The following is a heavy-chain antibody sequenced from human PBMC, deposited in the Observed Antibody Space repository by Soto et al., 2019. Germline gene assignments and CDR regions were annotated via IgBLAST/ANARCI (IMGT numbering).Heavy chain of an antibody. CDR2: ISSNGDST. V-gene: IGHV3-64*01. J-gene: IGHJ3*02. CDR1: GFTFSSYA. Sequence: GGSLRLSCAASGFTFSSYAMHWVRQAPGKGLEYVSAISSNGDSTYYANSVKGRFTTSRDNSKNTLYLQMGSLRAEDMAVYYCARSSTVTSIYAVHDAFDIWGQGTMVTVSS. D-gene: IGHD4-17*01. CDR3: ARSSTVTSIYAVHDAFDI.